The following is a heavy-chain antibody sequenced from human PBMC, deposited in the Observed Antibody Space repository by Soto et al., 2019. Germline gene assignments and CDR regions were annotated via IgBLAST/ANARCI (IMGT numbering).Heavy chain of an antibody. J-gene: IGHJ4*02. CDR2: IYSGGST. CDR1: GFTVSSNY. V-gene: IGHV3-53*01. D-gene: IGHD5-18*01. CDR3: ARHTSGYSYGWGY. Sequence: EVQLVESGGGLIQPGGSLRLSCAASGFTVSSNYMSWVRQAPGKGLEWVSVIYSGGSTYYADSVKGRFTISRDNSKNTLYLQMNSLRAEDTAVYYCARHTSGYSYGWGYWGQGTLVTVSS.